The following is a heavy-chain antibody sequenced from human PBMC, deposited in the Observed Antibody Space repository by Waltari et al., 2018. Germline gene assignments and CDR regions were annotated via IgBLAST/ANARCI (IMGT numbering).Heavy chain of an antibody. J-gene: IGHJ4*02. CDR1: GDTFSSYA. Sequence: QVQLVQSGAEVKTPGSSVKVSCKASGDTFSSYATSWVRQPPGTGLEWMGGIIPIFGTANYAQKFQGRVTITADESTSTAYMELSSLRSEDTAVYYCARGGSWGIAAAPGGKYYFDYWGQGTLVTVSS. V-gene: IGHV1-69*01. D-gene: IGHD6-13*01. CDR2: IIPIFGTA. CDR3: ARGGSWGIAAAPGGKYYFDY.